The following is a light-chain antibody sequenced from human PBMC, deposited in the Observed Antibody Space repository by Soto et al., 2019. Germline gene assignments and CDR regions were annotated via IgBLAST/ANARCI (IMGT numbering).Light chain of an antibody. CDR3: QQYGSF. CDR2: GAS. V-gene: IGKV3-20*01. CDR1: HSVSSSY. Sequence: EIVLTQSPGTLSLSPGERATLSCRASHSVSSSYLAWYQQKPGQAPRLLIYGASSRATGIPDRFSGSGSGTDFTLTISRLEPEDFAVYYCQQYGSFFGQGTRLEIK. J-gene: IGKJ5*01.